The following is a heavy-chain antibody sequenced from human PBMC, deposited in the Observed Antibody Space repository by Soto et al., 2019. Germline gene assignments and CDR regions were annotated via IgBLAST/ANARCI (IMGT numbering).Heavy chain of an antibody. CDR3: ARSAYGDYEHWFDP. V-gene: IGHV4-31*03. J-gene: IGHJ5*02. CDR1: GGSISSGGYY. Sequence: QVQLQESGPGLVKPSQTLSLTCTVSGGSISSGGYYWSWIRQHPGKGLEWIGYIYYSGSTYYNPSLQSRVTISVDTAKNQFSLKLSSVTAADTAVYYCARSAYGDYEHWFDPWGQGTLVTVSS. D-gene: IGHD4-17*01. CDR2: IYYSGST.